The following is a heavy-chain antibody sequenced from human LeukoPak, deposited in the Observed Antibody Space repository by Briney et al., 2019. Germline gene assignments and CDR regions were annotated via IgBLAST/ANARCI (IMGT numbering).Heavy chain of an antibody. CDR2: ISYDGSNK. D-gene: IGHD3-10*01. V-gene: IGHV3-30-3*01. J-gene: IGHJ4*02. CDR1: GFTFSSYA. CDR3: ARDASHGSGSYNDY. Sequence: GGSLRLSCAASGFTFSSYAMHWVRQAPGKGLEWVAVISYDGSNKYYADSVKGRFTISRDNSKNTLYLQMKSLRPEDTAVYYCARDASHGSGSYNDYWGQGTLVTVSS.